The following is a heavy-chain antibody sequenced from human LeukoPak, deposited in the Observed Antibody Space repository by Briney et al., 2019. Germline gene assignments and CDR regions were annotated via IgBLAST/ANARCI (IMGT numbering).Heavy chain of an antibody. CDR2: FSHSGST. V-gene: IGHV4-38-2*02. CDR1: GYSISSGYY. Sequence: PSETLSLTCTVSGYSISSGYYWGWIRQPPGKGLEWIAIFSHSGSTYYNPSLKSRVTISVDTSKNQFSLKLSSVTVADTAVYYCARDGGLSNWFDPWGQGTLVTVSS. J-gene: IGHJ5*02. CDR3: ARDGGLSNWFDP. D-gene: IGHD3-3*01.